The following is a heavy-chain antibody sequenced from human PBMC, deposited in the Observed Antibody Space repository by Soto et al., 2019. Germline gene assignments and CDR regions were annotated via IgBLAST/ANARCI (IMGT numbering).Heavy chain of an antibody. D-gene: IGHD3-10*01. Sequence: SETLSLTCNVSGGSISSYYWSWIRQPPGKGLEWIGYIYYSGSTYYNPSLKSRVTISVDTSKNQFSLKLSSVTAADTAVYYCARAQGSGFLVSWGQGTLVTVSS. CDR3: ARAQGSGFLVS. CDR2: IYYSGST. J-gene: IGHJ4*02. V-gene: IGHV4-59*08. CDR1: GGSISSYY.